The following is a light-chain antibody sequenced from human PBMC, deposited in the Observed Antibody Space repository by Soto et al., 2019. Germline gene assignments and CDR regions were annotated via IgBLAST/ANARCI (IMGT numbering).Light chain of an antibody. CDR1: QSVSSSY. Sequence: EIVLTQSPGTLSLSPGERATLSCRASQSVSSSYLAWYQQKPGQAPRLLIYDASTRATGIPDRISGSGSGTEFTLTISRLEPEDVAVYYCQQYGSSPWTFGQGTRVEIK. V-gene: IGKV3-20*01. CDR2: DAS. CDR3: QQYGSSPWT. J-gene: IGKJ1*01.